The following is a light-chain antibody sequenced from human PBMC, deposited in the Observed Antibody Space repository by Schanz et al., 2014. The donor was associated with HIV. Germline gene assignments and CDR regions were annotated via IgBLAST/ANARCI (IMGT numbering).Light chain of an antibody. V-gene: IGKV1-5*03. J-gene: IGKJ2*01. CDR3: QQYTPSSHT. CDR1: QSISAW. CDR2: EAS. Sequence: DIQMTQSPSTLSASVGDRVSITCRASQSISAWLAWYQQKPGRAPELLIYEASTLKSGVPLRFSGSGSGTEFALTISSLQPGDFATYYCQQYTPSSHTFGQGTTLEI.